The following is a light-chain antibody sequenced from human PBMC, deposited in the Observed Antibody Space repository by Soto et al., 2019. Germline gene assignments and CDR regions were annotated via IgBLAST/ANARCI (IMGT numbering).Light chain of an antibody. V-gene: IGKV3-20*01. J-gene: IGKJ2*01. CDR1: RTVTSTY. CDR2: AAS. Sequence: EIVLTQSPGTLSLSPGERATLSCRTSRTVTSTYLAWYQLKPGQAPRLLIYAASSRAPGIPDRFSGSGSGTEFLLTISRLEPEDFALYYCQQSYSSPYTFGQGTELEI. CDR3: QQSYSSPYT.